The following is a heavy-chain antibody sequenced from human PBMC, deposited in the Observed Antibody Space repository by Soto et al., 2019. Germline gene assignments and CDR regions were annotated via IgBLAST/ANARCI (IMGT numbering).Heavy chain of an antibody. D-gene: IGHD3-3*01. Sequence: ASVKVSCKASGYTFTSYGISWVRQAPGQGLEWMGWISAYNGNTNYAQKLQGRVTMTTDTSTSTAYMELRSLRSDDTAVYYCARGGFFGDFWSGYFAGLPLVPDYLGLDYWGQGTLVTVSS. CDR2: ISAYNGNT. CDR1: GYTFTSYG. V-gene: IGHV1-18*01. CDR3: ARGGFFGDFWSGYFAGLPLVPDYLGLDY. J-gene: IGHJ4*02.